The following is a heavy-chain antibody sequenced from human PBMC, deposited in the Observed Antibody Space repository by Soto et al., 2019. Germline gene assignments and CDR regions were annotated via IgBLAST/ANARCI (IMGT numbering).Heavy chain of an antibody. CDR1: GLSFSNAW. J-gene: IGHJ4*01. D-gene: IGHD3-3*01. CDR2: IKSKTDGGTP. Sequence: GGSLRLSCAASGLSFSNAWINCFGQAPGKGLEWVGRIKSKTDGGTPDYAAPVKGRFAISRDDSKNMVYLQMNSLKTEDTGIYYCITYLKICRPPISFDYWGHAPLGTVST. V-gene: IGHV3-15*07. CDR3: ITYLKICRPPISFDY.